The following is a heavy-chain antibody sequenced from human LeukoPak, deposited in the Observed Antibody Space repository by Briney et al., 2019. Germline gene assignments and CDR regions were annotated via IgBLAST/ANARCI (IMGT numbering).Heavy chain of an antibody. Sequence: PGGSLRLSCVVSGFTSSDHYIDWARQAPGKGPEWVSSISSSSSYIYYADSVKGRFTISRDNAKNSLYLQMNSLRAEDTAMFYCARDLGSSSGYWGQGTLVTVSS. CDR1: GFTSSDHY. CDR2: ISSSSSYI. V-gene: IGHV3-21*01. CDR3: ARDLGSSSGY. D-gene: IGHD6-6*01. J-gene: IGHJ4*02.